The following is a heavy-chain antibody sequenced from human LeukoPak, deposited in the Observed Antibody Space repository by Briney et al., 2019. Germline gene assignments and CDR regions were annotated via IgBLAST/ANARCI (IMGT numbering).Heavy chain of an antibody. CDR1: GYSFTSYW. CDR3: ARPVGGSFWPRPFDI. D-gene: IGHD1-26*01. V-gene: IGHV5-51*01. Sequence: GESLKISCKGSGYSFTSYWIGWVRQMPGKGLEWMGIIYPGDSDTRYSPSFQGQVTISADKSISTAYLQWSSLKASDTAMYYCARPVGGSFWPRPFDIWGQGTMVTVSS. J-gene: IGHJ3*02. CDR2: IYPGDSDT.